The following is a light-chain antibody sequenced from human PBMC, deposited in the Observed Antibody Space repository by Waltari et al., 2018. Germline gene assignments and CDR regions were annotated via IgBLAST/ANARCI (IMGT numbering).Light chain of an antibody. CDR1: QSISDY. CDR2: KAS. Sequence: DIHMTQSPPTLSASVGDSIIITCRASQSISDYLAWYQQKPGRAPKLLIYKASSLDSGVPSRFSGSGSGTEFTLTISSLQPDDFATYYCQHYTNYSLYAFGQGTTLEVK. V-gene: IGKV1-5*03. J-gene: IGKJ2*01. CDR3: QHYTNYSLYA.